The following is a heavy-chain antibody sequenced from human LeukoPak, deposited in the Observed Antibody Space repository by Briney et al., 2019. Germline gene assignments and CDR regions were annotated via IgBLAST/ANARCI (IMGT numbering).Heavy chain of an antibody. CDR3: ARRGPYRTGWFDP. V-gene: IGHV4-30-4*01. Sequence: SETLSLTCTVSGGSISRGDYYWSWIRQPPGKGLEWIGYIYYSGSTYYNPSLKSRVTISVDTSKNQFSLKLSSVTAADTAVYYCARRGPYRTGWFDPWGQGTLVTVSS. D-gene: IGHD1/OR15-1a*01. J-gene: IGHJ5*02. CDR2: IYYSGST. CDR1: GGSISRGDYY.